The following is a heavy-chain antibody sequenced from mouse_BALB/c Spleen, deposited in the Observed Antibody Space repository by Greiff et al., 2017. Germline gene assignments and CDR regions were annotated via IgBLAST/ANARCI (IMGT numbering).Heavy chain of an antibody. D-gene: IGHD2-14*01. J-gene: IGHJ3*01. CDR1: GYTFSSYW. Sequence: VQLVESGTVLARPGASVKISCKATGYTFSSYWIEWVKQRPGHGLEWIGEILPGSGSTNYNEKFKGKATFTADTSSNTAYMQLSSLTSEDSAVYYCAREVRRGAWFAYWGQGTLVTVSA. V-gene: IGHV1-9*01. CDR3: AREVRRGAWFAY. CDR2: ILPGSGST.